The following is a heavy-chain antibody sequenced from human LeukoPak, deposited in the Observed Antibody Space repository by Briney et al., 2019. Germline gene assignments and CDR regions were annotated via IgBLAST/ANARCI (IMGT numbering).Heavy chain of an antibody. V-gene: IGHV3-21*01. D-gene: IGHD1-1*01. CDR2: ISSNSRNT. CDR3: AQGTTG. CDR1: GFTFSSYT. Sequence: GGSLRLSCAASGFTFSSYTMNWVRQAPGKGLEWVSSISSNSRNTYHADSVKGRFTISRYNAKNSLYLQMHSLRAEDTAVYYCAQGTTGWGQGTLVTVSS. J-gene: IGHJ1*01.